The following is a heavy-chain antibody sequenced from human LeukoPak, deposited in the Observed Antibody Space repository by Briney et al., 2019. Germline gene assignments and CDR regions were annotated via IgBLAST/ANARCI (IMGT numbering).Heavy chain of an antibody. CDR3: ARGGSPPEALGDAFDI. V-gene: IGHV3-53*01. CDR1: GFTVSSNY. CDR2: IYSGGST. D-gene: IGHD1-26*01. J-gene: IGHJ3*02. Sequence: GGSLRLSCAASGFTVSSNYMSWVRQAPGKGLEWVSVIYSGGSTYYADSVKGRFTISRHNSKNTLYLQMNSLRGEDTAVYYCARGGSPPEALGDAFDIWGQGTLVTVSS.